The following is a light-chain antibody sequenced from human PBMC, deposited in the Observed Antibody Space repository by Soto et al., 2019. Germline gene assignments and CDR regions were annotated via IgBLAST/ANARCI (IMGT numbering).Light chain of an antibody. Sequence: DIDMTQSPGTRSSSVGGVSTIRCRASQSISSWLAWYQQKPGKAPKLLIYDASSLESGVPSRFSGSGSGTEFTLTISSLQPDDFATYYCQQYNSYSWTFGQGTKVDIK. CDR2: DAS. CDR1: QSISSW. J-gene: IGKJ1*01. CDR3: QQYNSYSWT. V-gene: IGKV1-5*01.